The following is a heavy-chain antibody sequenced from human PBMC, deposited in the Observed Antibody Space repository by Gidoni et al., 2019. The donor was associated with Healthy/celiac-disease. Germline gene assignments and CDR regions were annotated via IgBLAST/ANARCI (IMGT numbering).Heavy chain of an antibody. CDR3: TRIPDPEYYYDSSGYPSDY. J-gene: IGHJ4*02. V-gene: IGHV3-73*02. CDR1: GFTFSGSA. D-gene: IGHD3-22*01. CDR2: IRSKANSYAT. Sequence: EVQLVESGGGLVQPGGSLKLSCAASGFTFSGSAMHWVRQASGKGLEWVGRIRSKANSYATAYAASVKGRFTISRDDSKNTAYLQMNSLKTEDTAVYYCTRIPDPEYYYDSSGYPSDYWGQGTLVTVSS.